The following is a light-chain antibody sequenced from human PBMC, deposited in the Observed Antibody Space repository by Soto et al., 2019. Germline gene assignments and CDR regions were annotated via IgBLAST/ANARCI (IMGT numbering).Light chain of an antibody. J-gene: IGLJ1*01. V-gene: IGLV2-14*03. CDR2: DVS. Sequence: QSVLTQPASVSWSPGQSITISCTGTSSDVGGYNYVSWYQHHPGKAPKLMIYDVSNRPSGVSNRFSGSKSGNTASLIISGLQAEYEADYYCSSYTSSSTLSTYVFGTGTKLTVL. CDR1: SSDVGGYNY. CDR3: SSYTSSSTLSTYV.